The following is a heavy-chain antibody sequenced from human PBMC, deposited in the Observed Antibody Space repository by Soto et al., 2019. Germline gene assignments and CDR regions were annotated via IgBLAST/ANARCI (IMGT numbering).Heavy chain of an antibody. CDR2: IIPIFGTA. CDR3: AIGRYGRNPVDPLDY. Sequence: QVQLVQSWAEVKKPGSSVKVSCKASGGTFSSYAISWVRQAPGQGLEWLGGIIPIFGTANYAQKFQGRVTINADESTTTAYRELSSLRSEVTAVYYCAIGRYGRNPVDPLDYWGQGALVTVS. V-gene: IGHV1-69*12. J-gene: IGHJ4*02. D-gene: IGHD4-17*01. CDR1: GGTFSSYA.